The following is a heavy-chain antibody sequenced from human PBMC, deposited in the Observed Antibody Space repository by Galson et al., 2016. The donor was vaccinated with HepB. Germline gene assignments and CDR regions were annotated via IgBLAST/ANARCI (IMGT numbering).Heavy chain of an antibody. Sequence: SLRLSCAASGLTFNSYAMSWVRQAPGKGLEWVAGISASGQTTFYADSVTGRFTISRDNSKNTLNLEMNKLRVDDTAVYYCVKDRRYGDYVGWFDPWGQGTPVSVSS. J-gene: IGHJ5*02. CDR1: GLTFNSYA. CDR3: VKDRRYGDYVGWFDP. D-gene: IGHD4-17*01. CDR2: ISASGQTT. V-gene: IGHV3-23*01.